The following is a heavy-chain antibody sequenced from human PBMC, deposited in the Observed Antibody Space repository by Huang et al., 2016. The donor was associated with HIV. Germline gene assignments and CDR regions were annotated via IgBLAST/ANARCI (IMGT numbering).Heavy chain of an antibody. D-gene: IGHD3-10*01. J-gene: IGHJ4*02. V-gene: IGHV3-9*01. CDR1: GFHFDDYA. Sequence: EVQLVESGGGLVQPGRSLRLSCAVSGFHFDDYAMHWVRQGPGKGREGVSGISWNSGSIGYADSVKCRFTISRDNAKNSLYLQMNSLRAEDTALYYCARRGVMVRGAHFDYWGLGTLVTVSS. CDR3: ARRGVMVRGAHFDY. CDR2: ISWNSGSI.